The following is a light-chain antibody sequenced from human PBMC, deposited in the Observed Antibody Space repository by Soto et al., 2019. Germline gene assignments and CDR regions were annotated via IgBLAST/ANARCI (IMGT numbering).Light chain of an antibody. V-gene: IGLV1-40*01. J-gene: IGLJ3*02. CDR2: GNS. Sequence: QSVLTQPPSVSGAPGQRVTISCTGSSSNIGAGYDVHWYQQLPGTAPKLLIYGNSNRPSGVPDRFSGSKSGTSASLAITGLRAEDQPDYYCHSYHSSLSARVFRGGTNLTVL. CDR1: SSNIGAGYD. CDR3: HSYHSSLSARV.